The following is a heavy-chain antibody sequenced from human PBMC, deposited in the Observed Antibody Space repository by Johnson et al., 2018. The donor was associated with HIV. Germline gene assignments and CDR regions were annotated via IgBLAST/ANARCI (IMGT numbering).Heavy chain of an antibody. CDR3: ARGGGYSIAAPSDAFDI. Sequence: QVQLVESGGGVVQPGRSLRLSCVASGFTFDDYGMSWVRQAPGKGLEWVTFIQFDGSHKYSADSVKGRFTISRDNSKNTLYLQMNSLRAEDTAVYYCARGGGYSIAAPSDAFDIWGQGTMVTVSS. J-gene: IGHJ3*02. CDR1: GFTFDDYG. D-gene: IGHD6-6*01. CDR2: IQFDGSHK. V-gene: IGHV3-30*02.